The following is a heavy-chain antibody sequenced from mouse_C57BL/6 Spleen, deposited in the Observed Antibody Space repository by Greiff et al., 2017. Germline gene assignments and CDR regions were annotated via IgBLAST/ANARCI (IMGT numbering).Heavy chain of an antibody. Sequence: EVKLMESEGGLVQPGSSMKLSCTASGFTFSDCYMAWVRQVPEKGLEWVANINYDGSSTYYLDSLKSRFIISRDNAKNILYLQMSSLKSEDTATYYCAREGIVLYGSSYAMDYWGQGTSVTVSS. D-gene: IGHD1-1*01. CDR3: AREGIVLYGSSYAMDY. V-gene: IGHV5-16*01. CDR2: INYDGSST. J-gene: IGHJ4*01. CDR1: GFTFSDCY.